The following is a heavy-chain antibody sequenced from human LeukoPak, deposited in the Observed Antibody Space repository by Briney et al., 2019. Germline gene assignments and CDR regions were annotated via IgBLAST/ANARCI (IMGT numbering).Heavy chain of an antibody. J-gene: IGHJ4*02. Sequence: PGGSLRLSCTASGFTFRTSGMHWVRQAPGKGLEWVGFIQHDETEIYSADSVRGRFTISRDNFKSTVYLQMNSLRVEDSAVYYCARESGATKIGQLLNYWGQGTLVSVSS. CDR3: ARESGATKIGQLLNY. D-gene: IGHD3-10*01. CDR2: IQHDETEI. V-gene: IGHV3-30*02. CDR1: GFTFRTSG.